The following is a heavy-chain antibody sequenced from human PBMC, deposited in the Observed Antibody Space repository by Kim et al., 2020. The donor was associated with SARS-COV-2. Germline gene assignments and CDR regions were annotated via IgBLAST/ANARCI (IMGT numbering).Heavy chain of an antibody. J-gene: IGHJ5*02. Sequence: GGSLRLSCAASGFTFSSYAMRWVRQAPGKGLEWVSAISGSGGSTYYADSVKGRFTISRDNSKNTLYLQMNSLRAKDTAVYYCAKDPTKTTLNWFDPWGQGTMVTVST. CDR3: AKDPTKTTLNWFDP. V-gene: IGHV3-23*01. D-gene: IGHD4-4*01. CDR1: GFTFSSYA. CDR2: ISGSGGST.